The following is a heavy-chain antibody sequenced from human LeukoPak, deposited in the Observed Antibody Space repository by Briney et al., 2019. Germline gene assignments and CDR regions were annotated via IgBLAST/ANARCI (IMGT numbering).Heavy chain of an antibody. CDR2: INPSGGST. D-gene: IGHD6-19*01. CDR3: ARDPVAGHLDY. CDR1: GYTFTSYY. J-gene: IGHJ4*02. Sequence: GASVKVSCKASGYTFTSYYMHWVRQTPGQGLEWMGIINPSGGSTSYAQKFQGRVTMTRDTSTSTVYMELGSLRSEDTAVYYCARDPVAGHLDYWGQGTLVTVSS. V-gene: IGHV1-46*01.